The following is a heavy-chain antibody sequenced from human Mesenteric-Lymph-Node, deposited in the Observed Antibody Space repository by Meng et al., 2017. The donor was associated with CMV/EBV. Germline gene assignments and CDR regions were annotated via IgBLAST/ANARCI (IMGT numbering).Heavy chain of an antibody. CDR2: ISSSSNYI. Sequence: GESLKISCAASGFTFSTYSINWVRQAPGKGLEWVSSISSSSNYIYYADSVKGRFTISRDNAKNSLYLQMNSLRAEDTAVYYCAKDDYDFWSGYYGGMDVWGQGTTVTVSS. V-gene: IGHV3-21*06. CDR1: GFTFSTYS. D-gene: IGHD3-3*01. J-gene: IGHJ6*02. CDR3: AKDDYDFWSGYYGGMDV.